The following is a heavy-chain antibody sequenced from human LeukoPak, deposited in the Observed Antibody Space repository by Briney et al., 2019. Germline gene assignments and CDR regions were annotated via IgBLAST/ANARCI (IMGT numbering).Heavy chain of an antibody. CDR2: INPNSGGT. CDR1: GYTFTGYY. Sequence: GASVKVSCKASGYTFTGYYMHWVRQAPGQGLEWMGRINPNSGGTNYARKFQGRVTMTRDTSISTAYMELSRLRSDDTAVYYCARDRALVRYFDWLQPWGQGTLVTVSS. J-gene: IGHJ5*02. D-gene: IGHD3-9*01. V-gene: IGHV1-2*06. CDR3: ARDRALVRYFDWLQP.